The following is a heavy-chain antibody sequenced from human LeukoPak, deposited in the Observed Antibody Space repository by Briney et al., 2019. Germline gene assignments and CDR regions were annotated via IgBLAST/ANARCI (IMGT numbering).Heavy chain of an antibody. CDR2: ISGSGGST. D-gene: IGHD2-8*01. Sequence: PGGSLRLSCAASGFTFSSYAMSWVRQAPGKGLEWVSAISGSGGSTYYADSVKGRFTISRDNSKNTLYLQMNSLRAEDTAVYYCARDLAPGSVYGGPDAFNIWGQGTMVIVSS. CDR1: GFTFSSYA. J-gene: IGHJ3*02. CDR3: ARDLAPGSVYGGPDAFNI. V-gene: IGHV3-23*01.